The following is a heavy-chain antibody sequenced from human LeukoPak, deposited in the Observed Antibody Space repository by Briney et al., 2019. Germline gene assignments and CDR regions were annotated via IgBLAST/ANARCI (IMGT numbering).Heavy chain of an antibody. CDR1: EFTLSIYG. CDR2: IIGSGGST. CDR3: AKDRGYCSGGSCYEDY. D-gene: IGHD2-15*01. J-gene: IGHJ4*02. Sequence: GGSLRLSCAASEFTLSIYGMSWVRQAPVKGLEWVSAIIGSGGSTYYADSVKGRFTISRDNSKNTLYLQMNSLRAEDTAVYYCAKDRGYCSGGSCYEDYWGQGTLVTVSS. V-gene: IGHV3-23*01.